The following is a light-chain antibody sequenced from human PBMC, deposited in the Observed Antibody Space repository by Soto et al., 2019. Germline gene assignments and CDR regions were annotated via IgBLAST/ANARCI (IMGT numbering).Light chain of an antibody. J-gene: IGKJ1*01. Sequence: EIVMTQSPATQSVSPGERATLSCRASQSVRTNLAWYQQKPGQAPRLLIYAASTRATGIPARFSGSGSGTEFTLTISSLQYEDFAVYYCQHYNNWPWTFGQGTKVEI. CDR2: AAS. CDR3: QHYNNWPWT. V-gene: IGKV3-15*01. CDR1: QSVRTN.